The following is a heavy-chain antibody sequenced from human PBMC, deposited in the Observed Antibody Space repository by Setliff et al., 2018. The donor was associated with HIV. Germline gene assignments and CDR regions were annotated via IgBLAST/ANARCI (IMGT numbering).Heavy chain of an antibody. J-gene: IGHJ5*02. Sequence: LSLTCAVYGGSFSGYYWSWIRQPPRKRLEWIGELNDSGSTNYNPSLKSRVTISVDTSKNQFSLRLSSVTAADTAVYYCARGTKFVWGRWFDPWGQGTLVTVSS. D-gene: IGHD3-16*01. V-gene: IGHV4-34*01. CDR3: ARGTKFVWGRWFDP. CDR1: GGSFSGYY. CDR2: LNDSGST.